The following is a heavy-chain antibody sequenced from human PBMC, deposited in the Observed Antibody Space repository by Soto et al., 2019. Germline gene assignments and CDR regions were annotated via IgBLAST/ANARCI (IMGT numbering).Heavy chain of an antibody. Sequence: AETPSLTRTVSGGSISSSSYYWGWIRQPPGKGLEWIGSIYYRVSTYYNPSLKSRVTISVDTSKNQFSLKLSSVTAADTAVYYCARSPSLVGATVCEYWGDETLVLVSP. J-gene: IGHJ4*01. CDR3: ARSPSLVGATVCEY. V-gene: IGHV4-39*01. D-gene: IGHD1-26*01. CDR2: IYYRVST. CDR1: GGSISSSSYY.